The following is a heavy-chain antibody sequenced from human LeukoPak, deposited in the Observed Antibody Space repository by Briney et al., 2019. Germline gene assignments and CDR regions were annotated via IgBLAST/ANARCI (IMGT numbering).Heavy chain of an antibody. Sequence: KASETLSLTCTVSGGSMSKSYWNWIPQPPGKGLEWIGYIYSSGSTNYNPSLKSRVTISLDTSRTQSSLELTSATAADTAVYYCARGRTYLDYFDYWGQGTVVTVSS. CDR3: ARGRTYLDYFDY. V-gene: IGHV4-59*01. CDR2: IYSSGST. J-gene: IGHJ4*02. D-gene: IGHD1-14*01. CDR1: GGSMSKSY.